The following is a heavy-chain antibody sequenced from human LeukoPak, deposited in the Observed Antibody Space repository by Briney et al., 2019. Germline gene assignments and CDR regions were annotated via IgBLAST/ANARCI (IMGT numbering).Heavy chain of an antibody. CDR3: ASQYYYYYYMDV. CDR2: IYSGGST. Sequence: GGSLRLSCAASGFTVSSNYMSWVRQAPGKGPEWVSVIYSGGSTYYADSVKGRFTISRDNSKNTLYLQMNSLRAEDTAVYYCASQYYYYYYMDVWGKGTTVTVS. CDR1: GFTVSSNY. V-gene: IGHV3-53*01. J-gene: IGHJ6*03.